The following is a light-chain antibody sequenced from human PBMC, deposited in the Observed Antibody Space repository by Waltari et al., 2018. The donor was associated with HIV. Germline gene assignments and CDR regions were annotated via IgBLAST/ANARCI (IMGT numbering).Light chain of an antibody. J-gene: IGLJ1*01. CDR1: SSNIGAAYD. CDR3: QSYDSSLNGYI. Sequence: QSVLTQPPSVSGAPGQRIIISCAGNSSNIGAAYDVHWYQQFPGTAPKVLITSNNNRRSGVPDRFSASKSGTSASLAITGLQADDEADYFCQSYDSSLNGYICGSGTTVTVL. CDR2: SNN. V-gene: IGLV1-40*01.